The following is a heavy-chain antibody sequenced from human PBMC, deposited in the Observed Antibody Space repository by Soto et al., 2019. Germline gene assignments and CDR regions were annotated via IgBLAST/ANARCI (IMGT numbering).Heavy chain of an antibody. CDR1: GGSIRTYY. V-gene: IGHV4-59*01. D-gene: IGHD6-6*01. CDR2: IHYSGVT. Sequence: SETLSLTCSVSGGSIRTYYWNWIRQPPGGGLEWIAYIHYSGVTNYSPSLRGRVSISIDRSNNEFSLKVSSVTAADTAVYYCARDRAEGSSSTPAGGMDVWGPGTTVTVSS. CDR3: ARDRAEGSSSTPAGGMDV. J-gene: IGHJ6*02.